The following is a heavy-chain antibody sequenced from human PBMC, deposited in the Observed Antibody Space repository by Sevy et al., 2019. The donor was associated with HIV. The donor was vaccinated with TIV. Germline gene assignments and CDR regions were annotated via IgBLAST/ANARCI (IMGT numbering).Heavy chain of an antibody. D-gene: IGHD2-15*01. CDR3: TRDRGGEYCSGGSCYPGSDYYYYGMDV. CDR1: GFTFGDYA. CDR2: IRSKAYGGTT. V-gene: IGHV3-49*03. J-gene: IGHJ6*02. Sequence: GGSLRLSCTASGFTFGDYAMSWFRQAPGKGLEWVGFIRSKAYGGTTEYAASVKGRFTISRDDSKSIGYLQMNSLKTEDTAVYYCTRDRGGEYCSGGSCYPGSDYYYYGMDVWGQGTTVTVSS.